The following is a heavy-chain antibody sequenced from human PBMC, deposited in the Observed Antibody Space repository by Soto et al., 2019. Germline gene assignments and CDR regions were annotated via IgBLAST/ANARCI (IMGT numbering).Heavy chain of an antibody. CDR3: ASQRISGPVTSGFEV. V-gene: IGHV1-46*01. CDR2: INPSGGST. J-gene: IGHJ3*01. D-gene: IGHD1-1*01. CDR1: GYTFTTYY. Sequence: DSVKVSCKGSGYTFTTYYMHWVRQAPGQGLEWMGIINPSGGSTNYAQKFQGRVTMTRDTSTSTVYMELNSLRSEDTAVYYCASQRISGPVTSGFEVWGLGR.